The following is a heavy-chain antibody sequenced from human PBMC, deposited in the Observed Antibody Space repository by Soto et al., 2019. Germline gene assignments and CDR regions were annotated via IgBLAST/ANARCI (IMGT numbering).Heavy chain of an antibody. CDR2: IYSGGST. CDR1: GFTFSSNY. CDR3: ARVNCSGGSCYGAFDI. J-gene: IGHJ3*02. D-gene: IGHD2-15*01. V-gene: IGHV3-53*01. Sequence: GGSLRLSCAASGFTFSSNYMSWVRQAPGKGLEWVSVIYSGGSTYYADSVKGRFTISRDNAKNTLYLQMNSLRAEDTAVYYCARVNCSGGSCYGAFDIWGQGTMVTVSS.